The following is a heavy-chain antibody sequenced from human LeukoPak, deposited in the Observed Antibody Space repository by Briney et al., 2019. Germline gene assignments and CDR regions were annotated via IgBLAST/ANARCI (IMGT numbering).Heavy chain of an antibody. V-gene: IGHV1-69*13. Sequence: SVKVSCKVSGYTLTELSMHWVQQAPGQGLEWVGGIIPIFGTANYAQKFQGRVTITADESTSTAYMGLSSLRSEDTAVYYCARSDIVVVTATPSYAFDIWGQGTMVTVSS. CDR1: GYTLTELS. CDR3: ARSDIVVVTATPSYAFDI. J-gene: IGHJ3*02. CDR2: IIPIFGTA. D-gene: IGHD2-21*02.